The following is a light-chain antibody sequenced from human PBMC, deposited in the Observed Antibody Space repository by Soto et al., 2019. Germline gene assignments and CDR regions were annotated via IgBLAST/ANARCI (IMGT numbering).Light chain of an antibody. Sequence: DIQMTQSPSTLSASVGDRVTITCRASQSISSWLAWYQQKPGKAPKLLIYDASSLESGVPSRFSGSGSGTEFTLTISSLQLDDFATYYCQQYYSYSWTFGQGTKVEIK. CDR3: QQYYSYSWT. V-gene: IGKV1-5*01. CDR1: QSISSW. J-gene: IGKJ1*01. CDR2: DAS.